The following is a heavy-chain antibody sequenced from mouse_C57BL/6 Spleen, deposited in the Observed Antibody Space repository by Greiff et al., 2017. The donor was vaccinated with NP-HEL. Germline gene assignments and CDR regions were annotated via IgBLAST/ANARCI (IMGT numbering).Heavy chain of an antibody. V-gene: IGHV1-22*01. CDR1: GYTFTDYN. CDR3: ASPDGSSPDWFAY. CDR2: INPNNGGT. J-gene: IGHJ3*01. Sequence: VQLKESGPELVKPGASVKMSCKASGYTFTDYNMHWVKQSHGKSLEWIGYINPNNGGTSYNQKFKGKATLTVNKSSSTAYMELRSLTSEDSAVYYCASPDGSSPDWFAYWGQGTLVTVSA. D-gene: IGHD1-1*01.